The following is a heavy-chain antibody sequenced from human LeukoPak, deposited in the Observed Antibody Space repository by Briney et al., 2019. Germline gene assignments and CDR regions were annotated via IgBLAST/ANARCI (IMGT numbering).Heavy chain of an antibody. CDR3: ARDRGGKVDTGAVEY. CDR2: INGDGGGV. CDR1: KFTFRYYA. D-gene: IGHD5-18*01. V-gene: IGHV3-9*01. Sequence: GGSLRLSCVGSKFTFRYYAMHWVRQAPGRGLEWVAGINGDGGGVAYADSVVGRFTISRDYAETSLYLQMNSLTPEDTALYYCARDRGGKVDTGAVEYWGQGTQVAVSS. J-gene: IGHJ4*02.